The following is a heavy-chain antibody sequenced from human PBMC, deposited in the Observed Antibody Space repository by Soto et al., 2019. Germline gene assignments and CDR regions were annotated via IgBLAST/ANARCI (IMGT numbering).Heavy chain of an antibody. CDR3: ARAPVGEGSSSPGHFDY. J-gene: IGHJ4*02. V-gene: IGHV1-69*01. CDR1: GGTFSSYA. Sequence: QVQLVQSGAEVQKPGSSVKVSCKASGGTFSSYAISWVRQAPGQGLEWMGGIIPIFGTANYAQKFQGRVTITADEATSTAYMELSSLRSEDTAVYYCARAPVGEGSSSPGHFDYWGQGTLVTVSS. CDR2: IIPIFGTA. D-gene: IGHD6-6*01.